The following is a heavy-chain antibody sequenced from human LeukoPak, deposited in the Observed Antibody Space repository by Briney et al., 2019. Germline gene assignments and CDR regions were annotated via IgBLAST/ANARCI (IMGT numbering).Heavy chain of an antibody. CDR2: IYYSGST. J-gene: IGHJ3*02. D-gene: IGHD6-19*01. Sequence: SETLSLTCTVSGGSISSSSYYWGWIRQPPGKGLEWIGSIYYSGSTYYNPSLKSRVTISVDTSKNQFSLKLSSVTAADTAVYYCARGVHSSGWYPYRLDAFDIWGQGTMVTVSS. CDR1: GGSISSSSYY. V-gene: IGHV4-39*07. CDR3: ARGVHSSGWYPYRLDAFDI.